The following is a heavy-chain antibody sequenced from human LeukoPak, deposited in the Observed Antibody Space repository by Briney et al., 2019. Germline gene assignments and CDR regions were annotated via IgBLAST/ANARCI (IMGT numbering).Heavy chain of an antibody. J-gene: IGHJ4*02. D-gene: IGHD3-10*01. CDR2: ISGSGTTT. CDR3: AKDRQGFYGSGTYFDY. Sequence: GGSLRLSCAASGFTFNNYAMNWVRQAPGKGLEWVSSISGSGTTTYYADSVEGRFTVSRDSSSNTLYLQMNSLRAGDTAVYYCAKDRQGFYGSGTYFDYWGQGTLVTVSS. V-gene: IGHV3-23*01. CDR1: GFTFNNYA.